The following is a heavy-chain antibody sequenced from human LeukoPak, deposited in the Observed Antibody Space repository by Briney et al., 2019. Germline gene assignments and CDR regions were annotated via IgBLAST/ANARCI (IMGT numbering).Heavy chain of an antibody. D-gene: IGHD3-22*01. V-gene: IGHV3-11*01. CDR2: ISSSGHNI. Sequence: GGSLTLPCVASGFNFGDYYMNWFRQAPGKGLEWLSFISSSGHNILYTDSVKGRSTVSRDNAKKTVFLQMNSLRAEDTAVYYCARDLFSFYYDSSGYCDDWGPG. CDR1: GFNFGDYY. CDR3: ARDLFSFYYDSSGYCDD. J-gene: IGHJ4*02.